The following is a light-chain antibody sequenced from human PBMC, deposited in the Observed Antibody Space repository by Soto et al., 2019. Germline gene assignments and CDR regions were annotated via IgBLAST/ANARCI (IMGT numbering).Light chain of an antibody. J-gene: IGKJ3*01. CDR2: GAS. CDR3: QQYSSSPPEFT. Sequence: EIVLTQSPGTLSLSPGERDTLSCRASQSISSSYLAWYQQRPGQAPRLLIFGASYRATGIPDRFSGSGSGTDFTLTISRLEPEDFAAYYCQQYSSSPPEFTFGPGTKVDIK. CDR1: QSISSSY. V-gene: IGKV3-20*01.